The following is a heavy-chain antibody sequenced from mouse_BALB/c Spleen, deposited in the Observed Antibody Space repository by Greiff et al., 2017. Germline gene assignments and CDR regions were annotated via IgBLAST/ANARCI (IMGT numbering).Heavy chain of an antibody. D-gene: IGHD2-1*01. CDR2: ISYSGST. CDR1: GYSITSYYA. V-gene: IGHV3-2*02. CDR3: ARGGGNYLFAY. J-gene: IGHJ3*01. Sequence: DVKLQESGPGLVKPSQSLSLTCTVTGYSITSYYAWNWIRQFPGNKLEWVGYISYSGSTRYNQSLKSRISITRDTSKNQFFLQLNSVTTEDTATNYCARGGGNYLFAYWGQGTLVTVSA.